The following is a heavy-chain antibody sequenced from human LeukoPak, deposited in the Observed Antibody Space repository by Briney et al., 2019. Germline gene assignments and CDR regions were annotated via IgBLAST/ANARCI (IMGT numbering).Heavy chain of an antibody. V-gene: IGHV3-74*01. CDR2: IKSDGGST. CDR3: ARRIQGMAPYYFDY. D-gene: IGHD5-24*01. CDR1: EFTFSSYW. J-gene: IGHJ4*02. Sequence: GGSLRLSCTASEFTFSSYWMHWVRQAPGKGLVWVSRIKSDGGSTSYADSVKGRFTISRDNAKNTLYLQMNSLRAEDTAVYYCARRIQGMAPYYFDYWGQGTLVTVSS.